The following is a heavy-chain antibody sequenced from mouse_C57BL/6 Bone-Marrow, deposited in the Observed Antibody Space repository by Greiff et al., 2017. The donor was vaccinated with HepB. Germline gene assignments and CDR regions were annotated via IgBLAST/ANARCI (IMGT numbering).Heavy chain of an antibody. CDR3: ARRHYGSSWNYAMDY. CDR1: GYTFTDYY. D-gene: IGHD1-1*01. Sequence: VQLQQSGAELVRPGASVKLSCKASGYTFTDYYINWVKQRPGQGLEWIARIYPGSGNTYYNEKFKGKATLTAEKSSSTAYMQLSSLTSEDSAVYFCARRHYGSSWNYAMDYWGQGTSVTVSS. CDR2: IYPGSGNT. J-gene: IGHJ4*01. V-gene: IGHV1-76*01.